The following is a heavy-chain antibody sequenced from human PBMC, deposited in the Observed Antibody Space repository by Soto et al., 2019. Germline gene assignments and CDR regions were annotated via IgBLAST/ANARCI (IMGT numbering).Heavy chain of an antibody. CDR1: VGSFRDYY. J-gene: IGHJ6*02. CDR3: ARGRKKRHFYNYGLDV. CDR2: INDSVYT. V-gene: IGHV4-34*01. Sequence: WETRSSTGAVYVGSFRDYYCSWVLQSRGNGMEWIVEINDSVYTKYNPSLTSRVTMSVDTSKNQFSVTLTSVTAADTAVYFCARGRKKRHFYNYGLDVWAQGTTVTASS.